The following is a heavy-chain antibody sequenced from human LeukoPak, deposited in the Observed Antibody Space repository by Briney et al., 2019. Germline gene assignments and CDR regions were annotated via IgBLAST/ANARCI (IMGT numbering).Heavy chain of an antibody. CDR1: GYIFTSFY. D-gene: IGHD6-13*01. CDR3: ARDMEQQLAPFDY. Sequence: ASVKVSCKASGYIFTSFYIHWVRQVPGQGLEWMGIIDPSGGITTYAQKFQGGVIMTADTSTNTVYLELSSLKSEDTAVYYCARDMEQQLAPFDYWGQGTLVTVSS. V-gene: IGHV1-46*01. J-gene: IGHJ4*02. CDR2: IDPSGGIT.